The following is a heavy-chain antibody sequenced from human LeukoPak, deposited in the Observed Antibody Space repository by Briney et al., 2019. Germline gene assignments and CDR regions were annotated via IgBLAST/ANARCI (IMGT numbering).Heavy chain of an antibody. D-gene: IGHD5-18*01. Sequence: GGSLRLSCAASGFTFDDYGMSWVRQAPGEGLEWVSGINYNGGITGYADSVKGRFTISRDNAKNSLYLQMNSLRTEDTALYYCARRGYNYAFDYWGQGTLVTVSS. V-gene: IGHV3-20*04. CDR2: INYNGGIT. CDR3: ARRGYNYAFDY. CDR1: GFTFDDYG. J-gene: IGHJ4*02.